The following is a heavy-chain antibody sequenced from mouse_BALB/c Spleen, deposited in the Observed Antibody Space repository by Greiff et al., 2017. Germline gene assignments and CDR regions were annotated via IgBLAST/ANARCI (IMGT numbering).Heavy chain of an antibody. Sequence: QVQLQQSGAELARPGASVKLSCKASGYTFTSYWMQWVKQRPGQGLEWIGYINPSTGYTEYNQKFKDKATLTADKSSSTAYMQLSSLTSEDSAVYYCARGGDDYVDYWGQGTTLTVSS. CDR1: GYTFTSYW. V-gene: IGHV1-4*01. D-gene: IGHD3-3*01. J-gene: IGHJ2*01. CDR2: INPSTGYT. CDR3: ARGGDDYVDY.